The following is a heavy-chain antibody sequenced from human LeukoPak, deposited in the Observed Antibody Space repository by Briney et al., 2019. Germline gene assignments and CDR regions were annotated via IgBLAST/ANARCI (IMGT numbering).Heavy chain of an antibody. D-gene: IGHD1-1*01. CDR1: GFTFSSYA. CDR3: ARDSWNF. V-gene: IGHV3-30-3*01. CDR2: ISSDGTSE. Sequence: PGGSLRLSCAASGFTFSSYAMHWVRQAPGKGLEWVAVISSDGTSEYYANSLKGRFTISRDSSKNTLYLQMNSLRVEDTAVYYCARDSWNFWGQGTLVTVSS. J-gene: IGHJ4*02.